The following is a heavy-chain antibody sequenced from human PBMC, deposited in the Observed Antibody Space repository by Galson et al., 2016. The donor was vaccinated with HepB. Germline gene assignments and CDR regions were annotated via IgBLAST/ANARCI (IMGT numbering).Heavy chain of an antibody. CDR3: ARASFSGSYSPFDC. V-gene: IGHV3-48*04. Sequence: SLRLSCAGSGFTFGSYGMNWVRQAPGKGLEWISYISSGSGSMYYAASVMGRFTISRDNAKNTLSLQMNSLRAEDTAVYYCARASFSGSYSPFDCWGQGTLVTVSS. J-gene: IGHJ4*02. CDR1: GFTFGSYG. D-gene: IGHD1-26*01. CDR2: ISSGSGSM.